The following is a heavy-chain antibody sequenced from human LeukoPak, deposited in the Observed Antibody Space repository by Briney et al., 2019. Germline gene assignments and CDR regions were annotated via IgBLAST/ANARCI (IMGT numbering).Heavy chain of an antibody. CDR1: GGSISGSY. CDR3: ARQSDSSWTFDY. J-gene: IGHJ4*02. CDR2: IYYSGST. V-gene: IGHV4-59*08. Sequence: SETLSLTCTVSGGSISGSYWSWIRQPPGKGLEWIGYIYYSGSTNYNPSLKSRVTISVDTSKTQFSLKLTSVTAADTAVYYCARQSDSSWTFDYWGQGTLVTVSS. D-gene: IGHD6-13*01.